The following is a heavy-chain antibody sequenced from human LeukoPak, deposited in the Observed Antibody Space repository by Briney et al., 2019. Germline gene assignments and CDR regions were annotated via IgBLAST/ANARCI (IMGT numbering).Heavy chain of an antibody. V-gene: IGHV4-4*07. CDR1: GGSISSYY. CDR2: IYSTGST. Sequence: SETLSLTCTVSGGSISSYYWSWIRQPAGKGLEWIGRIYSTGSTNYNPSLKSRVTMSADTSKNQFSLRLRSVTAADTAVYYCAREREGWRGFWDSSPDFDIWGQGTMVTVSS. CDR3: AREREGWRGFWDSSPDFDI. D-gene: IGHD6-13*01. J-gene: IGHJ3*02.